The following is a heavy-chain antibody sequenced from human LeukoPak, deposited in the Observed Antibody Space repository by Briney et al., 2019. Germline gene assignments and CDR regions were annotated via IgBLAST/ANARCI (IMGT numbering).Heavy chain of an antibody. CDR3: AKEETWNYGVDP. V-gene: IGHV3-30*02. CDR2: IRYDGSNK. J-gene: IGHJ5*02. D-gene: IGHD1-7*01. CDR1: GFTYSSYG. Sequence: PGGSLRLSCAASGFTYSSYGMHWVRQAPGKGLEWVAFIRYDGSNKYYADSVKGRFTISRDNSKNTLYLQMNSLRAEDTAVYYCAKEETWNYGVDPWGQGTLVTVSS.